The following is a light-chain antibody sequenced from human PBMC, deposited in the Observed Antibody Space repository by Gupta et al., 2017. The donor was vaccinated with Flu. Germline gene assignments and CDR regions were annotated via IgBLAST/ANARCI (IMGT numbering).Light chain of an antibody. CDR2: GAS. Sequence: GTLYLSPGERATRSCRASQSIKDKYLTWYQQKPGQALRLLIFGASSRATGFPDRFNGSGSGTEFTLTITRLEPEDFAVYYCQHDCWPPRTFGQGTKVEIK. CDR3: QHDCWPPRT. J-gene: IGKJ1*01. CDR1: QSIKDKY. V-gene: IGKV3-20*01.